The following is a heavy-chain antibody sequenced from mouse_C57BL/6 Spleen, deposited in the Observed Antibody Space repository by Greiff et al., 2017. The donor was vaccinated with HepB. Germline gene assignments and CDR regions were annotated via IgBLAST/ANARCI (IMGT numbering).Heavy chain of an antibody. D-gene: IGHD1-1*01. CDR2: IDPSDSYT. Sequence: QVHVKQPGAELVRPGTSVKLSCKASGYTFTSYWMHWVKQRPGQGLEWIGVIDPSDSYTNYNQKFKGKATLTVDTSSSTAYMQLSSLTSEDSAVYYCARSETTVVADYWGQGTTLTVSS. CDR3: ARSETTVVADY. CDR1: GYTFTSYW. V-gene: IGHV1-59*01. J-gene: IGHJ2*01.